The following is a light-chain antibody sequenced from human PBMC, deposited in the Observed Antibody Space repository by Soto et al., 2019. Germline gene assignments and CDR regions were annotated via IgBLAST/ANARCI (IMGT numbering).Light chain of an antibody. CDR2: KAS. Sequence: DIPITQSPSTLSGSVGDRVTLTCRASQTISSWLAWYQQKPGKAPKLLIYKASTLKSGVPSRFSGSGSGTEFTLTISSLQPDDFATYYCQHYNSYSEAFGQGTKVDI. J-gene: IGKJ1*01. CDR1: QTISSW. CDR3: QHYNSYSEA. V-gene: IGKV1-5*03.